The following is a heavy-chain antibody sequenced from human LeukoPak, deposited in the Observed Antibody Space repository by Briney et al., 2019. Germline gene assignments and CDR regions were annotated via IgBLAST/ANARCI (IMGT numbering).Heavy chain of an antibody. CDR3: ANEIRPNDY. CDR2: IWYDGSNK. J-gene: IGHJ4*02. CDR1: GFTFSSYG. V-gene: IGHV3-33*06. Sequence: PGGSLRLSCAASGFTFSSYGMHWVRQAPGKGLEWVAVIWYDGSNKYYADSVKGRFTISRDNSKNTLYLQMNSLRADDTAVYYCANEIRPNDYWGQGTLVTVSS.